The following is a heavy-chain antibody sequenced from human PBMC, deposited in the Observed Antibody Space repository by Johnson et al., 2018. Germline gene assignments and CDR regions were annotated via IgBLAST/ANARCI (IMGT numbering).Heavy chain of an antibody. CDR2: ISYDGTNK. Sequence: QVQLVESGGGVVQXGRSRRLSCAASGFTFSSYGMHWVRQAPGKGLEWLAVISYDGTNKYYTDSVKGRFTSSRDNSKNTLYLQMNSLRAEDTAVYYCAKGGQTYGPDEYSYYYYLDVWGKGPTVTVSS. V-gene: IGHV3-30*18. CDR3: AKGGQTYGPDEYSYYYYLDV. D-gene: IGHD4-17*01. CDR1: GFTFSSYG. J-gene: IGHJ6*03.